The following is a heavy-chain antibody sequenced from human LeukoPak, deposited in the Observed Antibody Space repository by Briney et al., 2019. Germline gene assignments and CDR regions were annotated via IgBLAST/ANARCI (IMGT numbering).Heavy chain of an antibody. CDR2: ISGSGGST. CDR1: GFTFSSYA. J-gene: IGHJ6*02. V-gene: IGHV3-23*01. CDR3: AKDVTMVRGVINYYYGMDV. Sequence: PGGSLRLSCEASGFTFSSYAMSWVRQAPGKGLEWVSAISGSGGSTYYADSVKGRFTISRDNSKNTLYLQMNSLRAEDTAVYYCAKDVTMVRGVINYYYGMDVWGQGTTVTVSS. D-gene: IGHD3-10*01.